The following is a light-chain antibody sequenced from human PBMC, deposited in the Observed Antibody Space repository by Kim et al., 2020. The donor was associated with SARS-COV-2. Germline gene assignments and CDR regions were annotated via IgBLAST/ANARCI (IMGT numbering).Light chain of an antibody. CDR2: DNN. V-gene: IGLV1-51*01. Sequence: KVTISCSGSSSNIGNNYVSWYQQLPGTAPKHLIYDNNKRPSGIPDRFSGSKSGTSATLGITGLQTGDEADYYCGAWDSSLSAGEVFGGGTQLTVL. J-gene: IGLJ2*01. CDR3: GAWDSSLSAGEV. CDR1: SSNIGNNY.